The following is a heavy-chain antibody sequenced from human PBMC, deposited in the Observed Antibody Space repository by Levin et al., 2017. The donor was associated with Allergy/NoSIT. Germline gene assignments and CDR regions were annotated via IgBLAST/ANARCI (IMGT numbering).Heavy chain of an antibody. V-gene: IGHV4-59*01. CDR3: ARGAYYDFWSGYQYYFDY. D-gene: IGHD3-3*01. CDR1: GGSISSYY. J-gene: IGHJ4*02. CDR2: IYYSGST. Sequence: SQTLSLTCTVSGGSISSYYWSWIRQPPGKGLEWIGYIYYSGSTNYNPSLKSRVTISVDTSKNQFSLKLSSVTAADTAVYYCARGAYYDFWSGYQYYFDYWGQGTLVTVSS.